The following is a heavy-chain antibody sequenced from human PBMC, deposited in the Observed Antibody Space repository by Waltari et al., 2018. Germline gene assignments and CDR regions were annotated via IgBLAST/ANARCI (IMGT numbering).Heavy chain of an antibody. V-gene: IGHV1-69*04. J-gene: IGHJ6*03. CDR1: GGTFSSYA. D-gene: IGHD3-22*01. CDR2: IIPILGIA. CDR3: ARGGEGYWPYYYYYYMDV. Sequence: QVQLVQSGAEVKKPGSSVKVSCKASGGTFSSYAISWVRQAPGQGLEWMGGIIPILGIANYAQKFQGRVTITADESTSTAYMELSSLSSEDTAVYYCARGGEGYWPYYYYYYMDVWGKGTTVTVSS.